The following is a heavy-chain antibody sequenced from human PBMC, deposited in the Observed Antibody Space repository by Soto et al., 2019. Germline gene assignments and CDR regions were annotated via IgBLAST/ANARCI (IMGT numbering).Heavy chain of an antibody. J-gene: IGHJ4*02. CDR1: GFTFSTYS. D-gene: IGHD6-19*01. Sequence: EVHLVQAGGGLVPPGGSLGLSCAASGFTFSTYSMNWVRQAPGKGLEWISFISSSSNTRYYADSVKGRFTISRDNAKNSLYLQMNSLRDEDTAVYFCARDEGSHVKQCLVPFDCWGQGALVTVSS. V-gene: IGHV3-48*02. CDR2: ISSSSNTR. CDR3: ARDEGSHVKQCLVPFDC.